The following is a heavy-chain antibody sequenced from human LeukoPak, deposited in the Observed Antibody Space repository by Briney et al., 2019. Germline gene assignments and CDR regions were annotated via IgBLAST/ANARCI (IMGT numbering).Heavy chain of an antibody. J-gene: IGHJ4*02. V-gene: IGHV3-23*01. CDR2: ISGSGGST. CDR3: AKDRTETYYDFWSGYYTYDY. D-gene: IGHD3-3*01. Sequence: PGGSLRLSCAASGFTFSSYAMSWVRQAPGKGLEWVSAISGSGGSTYYADSVKGRFTISRDNSKNTLYLQMNSLRAEDTAVYYCAKDRTETYYDFWSGYYTYDYWGQGTLVTVSS. CDR1: GFTFSSYA.